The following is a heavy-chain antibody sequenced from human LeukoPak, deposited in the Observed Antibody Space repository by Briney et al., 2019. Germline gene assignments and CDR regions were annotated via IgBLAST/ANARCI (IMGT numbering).Heavy chain of an antibody. CDR3: AKVDGNNNFDY. J-gene: IGHJ4*02. V-gene: IGHV1-3*04. CDR1: GYTFTSYA. Sequence: ASVKVSCKASGYTFTSYAIHWVRQAPGQRLEWMGRITTVNGNTRYSQTFQGRVIVSRDTSASTAFMELSGLRFEDTAMYYCAKVDGNNNFDYWGQGTLVTVSS. CDR2: ITTVNGNT. D-gene: IGHD5-24*01.